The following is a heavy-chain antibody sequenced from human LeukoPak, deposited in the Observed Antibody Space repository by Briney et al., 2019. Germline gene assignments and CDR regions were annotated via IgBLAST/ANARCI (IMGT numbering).Heavy chain of an antibody. CDR2: IYYSGST. J-gene: IGHJ4*02. Sequence: SETLSLTCAVSGASISSSSYYWGWVRQSPGKGLEWIGDIYYSGSTNYNPSLKSRVTISVDTSKNQFSLKLSSVTAADTAMYYCARGSSWVDYWGQGTLVTVSS. D-gene: IGHD6-13*01. CDR1: GASISSSSYY. CDR3: ARGSSWVDY. V-gene: IGHV4-61*05.